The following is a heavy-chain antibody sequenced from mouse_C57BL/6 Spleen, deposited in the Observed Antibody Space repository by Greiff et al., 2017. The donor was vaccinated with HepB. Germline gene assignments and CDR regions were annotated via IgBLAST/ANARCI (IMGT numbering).Heavy chain of an antibody. D-gene: IGHD1-1*01. J-gene: IGHJ4*01. Sequence: DVKLQESGPGLVKPSQSLSLTCSVTGYSITSGYYWNWIRQFPGNKLEWMGYISYDGSNNYNPSLKNRISITRDTSKNQFFLKLNSVTTEDTATYYCARGGPYYYGREGYAMDYWGQGTSVTVSS. CDR2: ISYDGSN. V-gene: IGHV3-6*01. CDR1: GYSITSGYY. CDR3: ARGGPYYYGREGYAMDY.